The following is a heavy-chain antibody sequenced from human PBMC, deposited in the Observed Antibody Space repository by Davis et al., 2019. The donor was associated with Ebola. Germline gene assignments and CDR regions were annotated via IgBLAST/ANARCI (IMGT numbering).Heavy chain of an antibody. V-gene: IGHV4-34*01. Sequence: SETLSLTCAVYGGSFSGYYWSWIRQPPGKGLEWIGEINHSGSTNYNPSLKSRVTISEDTSKNQFSLKLSSVTAADTAVYYCARTAGYWVEKYYFDYWGQGTLVTVSS. CDR3: ARTAGYWVEKYYFDY. CDR2: INHSGST. D-gene: IGHD2-21*01. CDR1: GGSFSGYY. J-gene: IGHJ4*02.